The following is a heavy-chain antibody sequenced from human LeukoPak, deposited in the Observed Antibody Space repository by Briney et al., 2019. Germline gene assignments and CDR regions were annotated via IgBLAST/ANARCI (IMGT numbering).Heavy chain of an antibody. CDR1: GFTFSSYS. V-gene: IGHV3-21*01. D-gene: IGHD4-23*01. J-gene: IGHJ3*02. CDR3: ARDGVGRFRWLSAFDI. Sequence: PGGSLRLSCAASGFTFSSYSMNWVRQAPGKGLEWVSSISSSSSYIYYADSVKGRFTISRDNAKNSLYLQMNSLRAEDTAVYYCARDGVGRFRWLSAFDIWGQGTMVTVSS. CDR2: ISSSSSYI.